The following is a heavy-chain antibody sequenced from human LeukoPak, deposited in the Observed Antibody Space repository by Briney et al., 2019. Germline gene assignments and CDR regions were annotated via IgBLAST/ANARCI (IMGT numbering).Heavy chain of an antibody. D-gene: IGHD3-10*01. CDR2: FYHSGST. CDR3: ARVPNPQLLWFGELWI. J-gene: IGHJ4*02. Sequence: SETLSLTCTVSGYSITSGYYWGWIRQPPGKGLEWIGSFYHSGSTYYNPSLKSRVTVSVDTSKKQLSLKLSSVTAADTAVYYCARVPNPQLLWFGELWIWGQGTPVTVSS. V-gene: IGHV4-38-2*02. CDR1: GYSITSGYY.